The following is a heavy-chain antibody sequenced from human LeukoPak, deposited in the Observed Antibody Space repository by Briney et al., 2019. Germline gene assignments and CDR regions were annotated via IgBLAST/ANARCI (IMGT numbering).Heavy chain of an antibody. D-gene: IGHD3-22*01. J-gene: IGHJ4*02. V-gene: IGHV3-7*03. CDR1: GFTFSNYW. CDR3: AKDPYYYDSSGYYAPVPY. Sequence: GGSLRLSCAVSGFTFSNYWMAWVRQAPGKGLEWVANIKQDGSEKYYVDSVKGRFTISRDNSKNTLYLQMNSLRAEDTAVYYCAKDPYYYDSSGYYAPVPYWGQGTLVTVSS. CDR2: IKQDGSEK.